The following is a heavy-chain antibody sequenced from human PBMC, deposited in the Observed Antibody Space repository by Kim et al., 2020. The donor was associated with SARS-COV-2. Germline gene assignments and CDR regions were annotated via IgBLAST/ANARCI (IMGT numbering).Heavy chain of an antibody. CDR2: ITGSGGRT. D-gene: IGHD5-12*01. J-gene: IGHJ2*01. CDR3: AREAEKWLQLYFVDH. Sequence: GGSLRLSCAASGFSFSTYTMSWVRQAPGKGLEWVSAITGSGGRTYFADSVKGRFSVSRDNSKNTLYLQMNSLTSEDTAIYNCAREAEKWLQLYFVDHWG. V-gene: IGHV3-23*01. CDR1: GFSFSTYT.